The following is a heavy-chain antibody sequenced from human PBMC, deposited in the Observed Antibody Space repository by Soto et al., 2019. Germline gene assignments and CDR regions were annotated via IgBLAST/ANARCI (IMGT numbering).Heavy chain of an antibody. J-gene: IGHJ3*02. CDR2: ISSNGGST. CDR3: VSALIGDHDAFDI. CDR1: GFTFSSYA. D-gene: IGHD3-9*01. V-gene: IGHV3-64D*09. Sequence: GGSLRLSCSASGFTFSSYAMHWVRQAPGKGLEYVSAISSNGGSTYYADSMKGRFTISRDNSKNTLYLQMSSLRAEDTAVYYCVSALIGDHDAFDIWGQGTMVTVSS.